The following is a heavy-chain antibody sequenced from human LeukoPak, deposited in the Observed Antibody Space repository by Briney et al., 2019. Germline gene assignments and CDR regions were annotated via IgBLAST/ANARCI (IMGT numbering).Heavy chain of an antibody. CDR3: ARERVGYDTSGRGPRFDS. D-gene: IGHD3-22*01. J-gene: IGHJ4*02. CDR2: IYSSGSA. CDR1: GTSVNNYY. Sequence: SETLSLTCILSGTSVNNYYWSWIRQPAGKGLEWIGRIYSSGSANYNLSLTSRVSISVDKSKNQVSLKLESVTAADTAVYYCARERVGYDTSGRGPRFDSWGQGTLVTVSS. V-gene: IGHV4-4*07.